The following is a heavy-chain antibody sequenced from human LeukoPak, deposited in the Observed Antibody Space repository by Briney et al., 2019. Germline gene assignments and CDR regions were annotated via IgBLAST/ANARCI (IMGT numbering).Heavy chain of an antibody. V-gene: IGHV3-74*03. Sequence: GGSLRLSCAASGFTFSSYWMHWVRQAPGKGLVWFSRIDNAGSITTYADSVKGRFTISRDNAENTLYLQMNSLRVEDTAVYYCVRSAFHAGSGNYYDYWGQGTLVTVSS. CDR3: VRSAFHAGSGNYYDY. CDR1: GFTFSSYW. J-gene: IGHJ4*02. CDR2: IDNAGSIT. D-gene: IGHD3-22*01.